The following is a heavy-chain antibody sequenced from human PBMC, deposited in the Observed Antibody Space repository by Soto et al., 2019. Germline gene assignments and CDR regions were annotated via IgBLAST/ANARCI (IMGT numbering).Heavy chain of an antibody. CDR3: ARDKITGLFDY. V-gene: IGHV4-34*01. J-gene: IGHJ4*02. D-gene: IGHD2-8*02. CDR1: GGSFSRYY. CDR2: INHSGST. Sequence: TSETLSLTCAVYGGSFSRYYWTWIRQPPGTGLEWIGEINHSGSTNYNPSLKSRVTISVDTSKNQFSLKLTSVTAADTAVYYCARDKITGLFDYCGQGTLVT.